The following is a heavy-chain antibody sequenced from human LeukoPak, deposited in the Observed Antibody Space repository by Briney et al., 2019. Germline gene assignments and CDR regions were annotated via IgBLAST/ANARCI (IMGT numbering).Heavy chain of an antibody. CDR3: AREREYSSSIDP. D-gene: IGHD6-13*01. CDR1: GGSISSSSYY. Sequence: PSETLSLTCTVSGGSISSSSYYWGWIRQPPGKGLEWIGTIYYTGSTYYNPSLKSRVTISVDTSKNQFSLKLSSVTAADTAVYYCAREREYSSSIDPWGQGTLVTVSS. CDR2: IYYTGST. J-gene: IGHJ5*02. V-gene: IGHV4-39*07.